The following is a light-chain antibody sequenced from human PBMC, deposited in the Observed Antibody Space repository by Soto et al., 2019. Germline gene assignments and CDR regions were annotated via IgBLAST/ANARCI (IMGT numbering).Light chain of an antibody. Sequence: QSALTQPASVSGSPGQSITISCTGTSSDVGGYNYVSWYQQHPGKVPKLMLYEVTNRPSGVSNRFSGSKSGNTASLTISGLQAEDEADYYCLSFTSSSTYIFGSGTKVTVL. CDR3: LSFTSSSTYI. CDR2: EVT. CDR1: SSDVGGYNY. V-gene: IGLV2-14*01. J-gene: IGLJ1*01.